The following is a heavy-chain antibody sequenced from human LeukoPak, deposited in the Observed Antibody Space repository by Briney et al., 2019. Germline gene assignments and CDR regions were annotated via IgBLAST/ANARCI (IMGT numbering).Heavy chain of an antibody. Sequence: GGSLRLSCAASKFTFSHYGMHWVRQAPGKGLQWVAVIWSDGTNQYYADSVKGRFTISRDNSNKMVYLQMNSLRADDTGVYYCAKHYDSSGYFYYYYMDVWGKGTTVTVSS. CDR3: AKHYDSSGYFYYYYMDV. CDR1: KFTFSHYG. J-gene: IGHJ6*03. D-gene: IGHD3-22*01. CDR2: IWSDGTNQ. V-gene: IGHV3-33*06.